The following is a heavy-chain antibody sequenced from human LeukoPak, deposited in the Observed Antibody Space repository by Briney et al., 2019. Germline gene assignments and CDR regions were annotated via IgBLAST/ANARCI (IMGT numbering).Heavy chain of an antibody. CDR1: GFTFSSYE. CDR2: ISGDGRST. J-gene: IGHJ4*02. D-gene: IGHD2-15*01. CDR3: ATDCSGNRCYSL. V-gene: IGHV3-43*02. Sequence: GGSLRLSCAASGFTFSSYEMNWARQAPGKGLEWVSFISGDGRSTYYADSVKGRFTISRDNSRNSLFLQMNSLRLGDTALYYCATDCSGNRCYSLWGPGTLVTVSS.